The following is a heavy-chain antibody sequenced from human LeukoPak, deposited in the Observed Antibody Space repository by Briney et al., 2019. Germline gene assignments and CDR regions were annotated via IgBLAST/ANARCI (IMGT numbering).Heavy chain of an antibody. Sequence: GGSLRLSCAASGFPFSNARMSWVRQAPGQGLEWVGRIKTRNEGGTSEYDAPVKGRFTIARDDSKNTVHLQMNSLKTEDTGVYYCTKPDLLWVGEDVWGPGTTVTVFS. CDR3: TKPDLLWVGEDV. V-gene: IGHV3-15*01. J-gene: IGHJ6*02. D-gene: IGHD3-16*01. CDR2: IKTRNEGGTS. CDR1: GFPFSNAR.